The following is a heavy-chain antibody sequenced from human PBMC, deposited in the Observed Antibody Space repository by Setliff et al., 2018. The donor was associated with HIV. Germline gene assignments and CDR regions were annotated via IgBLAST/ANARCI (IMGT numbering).Heavy chain of an antibody. D-gene: IGHD1-1*01. CDR1: GGSISSGYYY. V-gene: IGHV4-61*02. Sequence: PSETLSLTCTVSGGSISSGYYYWSWIRQPAGKELEWIGRIYPSGSTSYSSGTTHYNPFLKSRVTISVDTSKNQFSLKLSSLTAADTAVYYCARGLETTNFDYWGQGTLVTVSS. J-gene: IGHJ4*02. CDR2: IYPSGST. CDR3: ARGLETTNFDY.